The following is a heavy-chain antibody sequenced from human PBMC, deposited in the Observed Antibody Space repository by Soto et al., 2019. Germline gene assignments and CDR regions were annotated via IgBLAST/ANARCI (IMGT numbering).Heavy chain of an antibody. J-gene: IGHJ5*02. Sequence: ASVKVSCKASGYTFTGYYMHWVRQAPGQGLEWMGWINPNSGGTNYAQKFQGRVTMTRDTSISTAYMELSRRRSDDTAVYYCAKYSSRGVYCSSTSCRNWFDPWGQGTLVTVSS. CDR1: GYTFTGYY. D-gene: IGHD2-2*01. CDR2: INPNSGGT. CDR3: AKYSSRGVYCSSTSCRNWFDP. V-gene: IGHV1-2*02.